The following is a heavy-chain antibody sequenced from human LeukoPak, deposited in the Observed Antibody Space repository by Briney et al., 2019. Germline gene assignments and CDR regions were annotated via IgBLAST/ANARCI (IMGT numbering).Heavy chain of an antibody. CDR2: ISTTSTSI. CDR1: GFAFSGYS. J-gene: IGHJ4*02. CDR3: GVVRGVIRI. V-gene: IGHV3-21*06. D-gene: IGHD3-10*01. Sequence: GGSLRLSCAASGFAFSGYSMNWVRQAPGRGPEWVSLISTTSTSIYYADSVRGRFTISRDNAKNSLYLQMNSLRAEDTAVYYCGVVRGVIRIWGQGTLVTVSS.